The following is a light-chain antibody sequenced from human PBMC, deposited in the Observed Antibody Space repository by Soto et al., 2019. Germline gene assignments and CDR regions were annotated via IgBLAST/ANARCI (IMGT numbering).Light chain of an antibody. J-gene: IGKJ3*01. Sequence: EFVLTQSPGTLSLSPGERATLSCRASQSITSNYLAWYQQKPGQAPRPLIYGISSRAVGVPDRFSGSGSGTDFTLTIGRLEPEDFAVYYWQHYGSSPFTFGHGTKVDI. V-gene: IGKV3-20*01. CDR1: QSITSNY. CDR2: GIS. CDR3: QHYGSSPFT.